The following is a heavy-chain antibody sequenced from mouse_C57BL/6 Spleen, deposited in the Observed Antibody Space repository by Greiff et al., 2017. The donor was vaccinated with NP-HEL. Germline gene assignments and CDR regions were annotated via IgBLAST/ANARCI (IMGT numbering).Heavy chain of an antibody. V-gene: IGHV5-4*01. CDR2: ISDGGSYT. D-gene: IGHD3-2*02. CDR3: AREGDSSGYAMDY. CDR1: GFTFSSYA. Sequence: EVQGVESGGGLVKPGGSLKLSCAASGFTFSSYAMSWVRQTPEKRLEWVATISDGGSYTYYPDNVKGRFTISRDNAKNNLYLQMSHLKSEDTAMYYCAREGDSSGYAMDYWGQGTSVTVSS. J-gene: IGHJ4*01.